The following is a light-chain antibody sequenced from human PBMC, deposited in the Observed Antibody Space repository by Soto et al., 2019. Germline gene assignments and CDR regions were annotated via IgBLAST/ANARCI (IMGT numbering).Light chain of an antibody. CDR1: QSISSR. CDR3: QQYKTFWT. V-gene: IGKV1-5*01. J-gene: IGKJ1*01. Sequence: DIQMTQSPSTLSASVGDRVTITCRASQSISSRLAWFQQKPERAPRVLIYDASDLESGVPSRFSGSGSGTEFTLTISSLQPDDFATYYCQQYKTFWTFGQGTKVDIK. CDR2: DAS.